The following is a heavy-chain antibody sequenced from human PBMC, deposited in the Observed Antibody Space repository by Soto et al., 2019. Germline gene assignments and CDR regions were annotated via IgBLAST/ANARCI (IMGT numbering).Heavy chain of an antibody. V-gene: IGHV3-21*01. CDR2: ISSTSSYI. CDR3: ARDYYGDRYYDY. D-gene: IGHD4-17*01. CDR1: GFTFTTYS. Sequence: EVQLVESGGGLVKPGGSLRLSCAASGFTFTTYSMNWVRQAPGKGLEWVASISSTSSYISEADSVKGRFTISRDNAENLLYLQMYSLRAEDTAVYYCARDYYGDRYYDYWGQGTLDTVSS. J-gene: IGHJ4*02.